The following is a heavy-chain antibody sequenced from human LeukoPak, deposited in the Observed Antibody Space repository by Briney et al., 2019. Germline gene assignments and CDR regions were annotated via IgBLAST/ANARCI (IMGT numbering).Heavy chain of an antibody. CDR1: GYTFTSYD. D-gene: IGHD6-19*01. CDR3: ARAEKYSSGWYGSYVY. J-gene: IGHJ4*02. V-gene: IGHV1-8*03. CDR2: MNPNSGNT. Sequence: ASVKVSCKASGYTFTSYDINWVRQATGQGLEWMGWMNPNSGNTGYAQKFQGRVTITRNTSISTAYMELSSLRSEDTAVYYCARAEKYSSGWYGSYVYWGQGTLVTVSS.